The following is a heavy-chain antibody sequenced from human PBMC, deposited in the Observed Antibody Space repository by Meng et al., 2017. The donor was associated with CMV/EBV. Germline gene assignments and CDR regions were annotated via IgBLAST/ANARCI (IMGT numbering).Heavy chain of an antibody. D-gene: IGHD2-2*02. CDR2: IFHTGNT. J-gene: IGHJ4*02. V-gene: IGHV4-4*02. CDR3: AREIVVVPAAIDYFDY. CDR1: GFTFSNAW. Sequence: GSLRLSCAASGFTFSNAWMSWVRQSPGTGLEWIASIFHTGNTFYNPSLKSRVSVSVEVSKNQFSLKLSSVTAADTAVYYCAREIVVVPAAIDYFDYWGQGTLVTVSS.